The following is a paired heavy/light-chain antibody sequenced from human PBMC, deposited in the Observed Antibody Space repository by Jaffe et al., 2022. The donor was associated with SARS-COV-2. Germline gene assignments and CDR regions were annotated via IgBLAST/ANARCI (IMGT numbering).Heavy chain of an antibody. V-gene: IGHV4-61*02. D-gene: IGHD3-10*01. J-gene: IGHJ6*02. Sequence: QVQLQESGPGLVKPSQTLSLTCTVSGGSISSGSYYWSWIRQPAGKGLEWIGRIYTSGSTNYNPSLKSRVTISVDTSKNQFSLKLSSVTAADTAVYYCASTRGFGELSSYYYYGMDVWGQGTTVTVSS. CDR3: ASTRGFGELSSYYYYGMDV. CDR1: GGSISSGSYY. CDR2: IYTSGST.
Light chain of an antibody. CDR3: MQALHLWT. CDR1: QSLLHSNGYNY. V-gene: IGKV2-28*01. CDR2: LGS. Sequence: DIVMTQSPLSLPVTPGEPASISCRSSQSLLHSNGYNYLDWYLQKPGQSPQLLIYLGSNRASGVPDRFSGSGSGTDFTLKISRVEAEDVGVYYCMQALHLWTFGQGTKVEIK. J-gene: IGKJ1*01.